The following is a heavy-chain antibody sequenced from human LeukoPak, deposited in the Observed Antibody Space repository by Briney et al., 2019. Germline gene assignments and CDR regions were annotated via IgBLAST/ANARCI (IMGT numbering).Heavy chain of an antibody. Sequence: ASVKVSCKSSGYTFTSYDINWVRQATGQGLEWMGWMNPNSGNTGYAQKFQGRVTMTRNTSISTAYMELSSLRSEDTAVYYCARGSRVKAAGNLYYYYMDVWGKGTTVTVSS. D-gene: IGHD6-13*01. V-gene: IGHV1-8*01. CDR3: ARGSRVKAAGNLYYYYMDV. CDR1: GYTFTSYD. CDR2: MNPNSGNT. J-gene: IGHJ6*03.